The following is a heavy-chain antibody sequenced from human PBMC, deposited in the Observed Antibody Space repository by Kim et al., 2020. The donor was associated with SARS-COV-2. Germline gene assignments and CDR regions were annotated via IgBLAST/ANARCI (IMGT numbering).Heavy chain of an antibody. J-gene: IGHJ4*02. CDR1: GLNFGDYA. Sequence: GGSLRLSCTTSGLNFGDYAMSWFRQAPGKGLEWVAFIRSKRYGETTAYAASVKVRFTISRVDSNRIAYLQMNGLKTEDTAVYYCTSGPYYYDSAAYYNDYWGQGTLVTVSS. CDR3: TSGPYYYDSAAYYNDY. V-gene: IGHV3-49*03. D-gene: IGHD3-22*01. CDR2: IRSKRYGETT.